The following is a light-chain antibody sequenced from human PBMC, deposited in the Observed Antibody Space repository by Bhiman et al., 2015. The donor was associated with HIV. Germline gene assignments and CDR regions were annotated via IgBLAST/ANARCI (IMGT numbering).Light chain of an antibody. CDR3: SSYTSGSTPHV. CDR2: DVS. J-gene: IGLJ1*01. V-gene: IGLV2-14*03. Sequence: QSALTQPLSASGSPGQSLTISCTGSRSDVGHSDFVSWYRQYPGKAPKLVIYDVSNRPSGVSNRFSGSKSGNTASLTISGLQPEDEADYHCSSYTSGSTPHVFGTGTKVTVL. CDR1: RSDVGHSDF.